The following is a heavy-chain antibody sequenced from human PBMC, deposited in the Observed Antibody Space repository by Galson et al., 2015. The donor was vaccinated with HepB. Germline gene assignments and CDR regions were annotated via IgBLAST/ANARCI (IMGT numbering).Heavy chain of an antibody. D-gene: IGHD6-19*01. Sequence: SLRLSCAVSGFTVSSQVMTWVRQAPGKGLEWVSSLTGRGGSPYYADSVKGRFTISRDTSKNTLFLQMSSLGADDTAVYYCAKSKYNIGYYIGYWGQGALVTVSS. CDR3: AKSKYNIGYYIGY. CDR2: LTGRGGSP. V-gene: IGHV3-23*01. CDR1: GFTVSSQV. J-gene: IGHJ4*02.